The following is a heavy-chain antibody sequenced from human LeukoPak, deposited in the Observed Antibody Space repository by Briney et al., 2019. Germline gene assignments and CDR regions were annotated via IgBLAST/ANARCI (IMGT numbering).Heavy chain of an antibody. J-gene: IGHJ4*02. D-gene: IGHD5-24*01. CDR1: GGSISSGGYY. CDR2: IYYSGRT. CDR3: ARSKDGYNYFDY. Sequence: PSQTLSLTCAVSGGSISSGGYYWSWIRQHPGKGLEWIGYIYYSGRTYYSPSLKSRVSISVDTSKNQFSLKLNSVTAADTALYYCARSKDGYNYFDYWGQGTLVTASS. V-gene: IGHV4-31*11.